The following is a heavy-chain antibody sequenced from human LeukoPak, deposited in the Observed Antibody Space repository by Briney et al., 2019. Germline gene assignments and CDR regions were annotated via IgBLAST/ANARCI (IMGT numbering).Heavy chain of an antibody. CDR3: ARDTGGLYSSPYY. D-gene: IGHD6-13*01. CDR1: GFTFSSYW. CDR2: IKQDGSEK. V-gene: IGHV3-7*01. J-gene: IGHJ4*02. Sequence: PGGSLRLSCAASGFTFSSYWMTWIRQAPGKGLEWVANIKQDGSEKYYVDSVKGRFTISRDNAKNSLYLQMNSLRAEDTAVYYCARDTGGLYSSPYYWGQGTLVTVSS.